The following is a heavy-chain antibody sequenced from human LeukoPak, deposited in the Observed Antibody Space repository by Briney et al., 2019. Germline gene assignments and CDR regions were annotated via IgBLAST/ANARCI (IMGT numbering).Heavy chain of an antibody. J-gene: IGHJ4*02. V-gene: IGHV3-23*01. CDR2: ITGSGGST. D-gene: IGHD3-10*01. Sequence: GGSLRLSCAASAFTFSNYAMNRVRQAPGKGLEWVSGITGSGGSTYYADSVKGRFTISRDNSKNTLYLQMNSLRAEDTAVYYCARGLENLWFVDSWGQGTLVTVSS. CDR1: AFTFSNYA. CDR3: ARGLENLWFVDS.